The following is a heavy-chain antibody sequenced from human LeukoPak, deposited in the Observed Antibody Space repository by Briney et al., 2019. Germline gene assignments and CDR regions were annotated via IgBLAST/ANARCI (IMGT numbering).Heavy chain of an antibody. J-gene: IGHJ4*02. CDR2: INTNTGNP. Sequence: ASVKVSCKASGYTFTSYAMNWVRRAPGQGLEWMGWINTNTGNPTYAQGFTGRFVFSLDTSVSTAYLQISSLKAEDTAVYYCARTTSGSYRGPVFYWGQGTLVTVSS. D-gene: IGHD1-26*01. CDR3: ARTTSGSYRGPVFY. V-gene: IGHV7-4-1*02. CDR1: GYTFTSYA.